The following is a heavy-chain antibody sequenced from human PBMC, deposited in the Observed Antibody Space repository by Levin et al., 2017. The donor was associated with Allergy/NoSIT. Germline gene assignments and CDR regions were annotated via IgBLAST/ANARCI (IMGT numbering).Heavy chain of an antibody. V-gene: IGHV1-2*02. CDR2: IDPNSGGT. Sequence: ASVKVSCKSSGYTFTVYYIYWVRQTPGQGLEWMGWIDPNSGGTNYSQNFQGRVTMTRDTSSSTVYMELSRLTFDDPAVYYCATSPPDYYGMDVWGQGTTVIVSS. CDR1: GYTFTVYY. J-gene: IGHJ6*02. CDR3: ATSPPDYYGMDV.